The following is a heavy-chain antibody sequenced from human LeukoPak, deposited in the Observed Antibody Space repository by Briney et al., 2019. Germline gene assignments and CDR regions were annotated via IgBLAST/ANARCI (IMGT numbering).Heavy chain of an antibody. V-gene: IGHV1-69*06. Sequence: SVKVSCKASGGTFSSYAISWVRQAPGQGLEWMGGSIPIFGTANYAQKFQGRVTITADKSTSTAYMELSSLRSEDTAVYYCARDIPVGITMVRGAPPYYYYYYMDVWGKGTTVTVSS. J-gene: IGHJ6*03. D-gene: IGHD3-10*01. CDR1: GGTFSSYA. CDR3: ARDIPVGITMVRGAPPYYYYYYMDV. CDR2: SIPIFGTA.